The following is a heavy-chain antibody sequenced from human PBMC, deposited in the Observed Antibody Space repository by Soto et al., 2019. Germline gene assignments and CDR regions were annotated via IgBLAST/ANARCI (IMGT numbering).Heavy chain of an antibody. Sequence: SSETLSLTCTVSGGSVSSGSYYWSWIRQPPGKGLEWIGYIYYSGSTNYNPSLKSRVTISVDTSKNQFSLKLSSVTAADTAVYYCARGEWLKWRYFDYWGQGTLVTAPQ. D-gene: IGHD3-3*01. CDR1: GGSVSSGSYY. CDR3: ARGEWLKWRYFDY. V-gene: IGHV4-61*01. CDR2: IYYSGST. J-gene: IGHJ4*02.